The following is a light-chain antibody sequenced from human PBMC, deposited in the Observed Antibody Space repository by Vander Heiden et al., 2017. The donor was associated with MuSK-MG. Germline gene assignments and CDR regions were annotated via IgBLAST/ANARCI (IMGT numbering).Light chain of an antibody. J-gene: IGKJ4*02. CDR3: QQYGSTRQT. CDR1: QRLSSSY. V-gene: IGKV3-20*01. CDR2: GAS. Sequence: TVLTQSPPTLSFSPGASPPLPCRAAQRLSSSYLAWYQQKPGKAPRLLIYGASSRATGIPERFSGSGSGTDFTLTISRLEPEDFAVYHCQQYGSTRQTFGGGTKVEIK.